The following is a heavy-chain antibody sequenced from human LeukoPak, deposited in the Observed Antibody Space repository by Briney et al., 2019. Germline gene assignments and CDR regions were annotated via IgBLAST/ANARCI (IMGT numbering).Heavy chain of an antibody. Sequence: PGGSLRLSCAASGFIFSRYSMNWVRQAPGKGLEWVSSISTSSIYIYYAESMKGRFTISRDNAKNSLYLQMNSLRAEDTAVYYCARDSGVGPCLFCSGFDIWGQGTMVTVSS. D-gene: IGHD2-15*01. CDR3: ARDSGVGPCLFCSGFDI. CDR1: GFIFSRYS. J-gene: IGHJ3*02. V-gene: IGHV3-21*01. CDR2: ISTSSIYI.